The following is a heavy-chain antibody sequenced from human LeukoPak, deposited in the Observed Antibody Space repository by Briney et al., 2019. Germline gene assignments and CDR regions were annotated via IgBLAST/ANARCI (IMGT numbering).Heavy chain of an antibody. V-gene: IGHV3-66*02. D-gene: IGHD3-3*02. CDR3: ARAFAGAPFDL. J-gene: IGHJ2*01. CDR2: IVGNGGGI. Sequence: GGSLRLSCAASGFAITDHHMDWVRQAPGKGLEWVSVIVGNGGGIHYADSVKGRFTISRDTSKNTLYLQMDGLRVEDTALYYCARAFAGAPFDLWGRGTLVTVSS. CDR1: GFAITDHH.